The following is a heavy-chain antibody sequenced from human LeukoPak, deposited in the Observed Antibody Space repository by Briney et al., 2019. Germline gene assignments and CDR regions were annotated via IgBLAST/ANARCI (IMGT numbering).Heavy chain of an antibody. CDR3: ARLGLGVVIPAALYGMDV. Sequence: PSETLSLTCAVYGGSFSGYYWSWIRQPPGKGLEWIGEINHSGSTNYNPSLKSRVTISVDTSKNQFSLKLSSVTAADTAVYYCARLGLGVVIPAALYGMDVWGKGTTVTVSS. J-gene: IGHJ6*04. D-gene: IGHD2-2*01. CDR1: GGSFSGYY. CDR2: INHSGST. V-gene: IGHV4-34*01.